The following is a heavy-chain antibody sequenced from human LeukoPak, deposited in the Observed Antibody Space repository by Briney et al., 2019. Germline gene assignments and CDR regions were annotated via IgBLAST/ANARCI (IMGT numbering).Heavy chain of an antibody. D-gene: IGHD3-22*01. Sequence: SETLSLTCTVSGGSISSSSYYWGWSRQPPGKGLEWIGSIYYSGSTYYNPSLKSRVTISVDTSKNQFSLKLSSVTAADTAVYYCARHPSMIVVVKTYYFDYWGQGTLVTVSS. V-gene: IGHV4-39*01. CDR2: IYYSGST. CDR1: GGSISSSSYY. J-gene: IGHJ4*02. CDR3: ARHPSMIVVVKTYYFDY.